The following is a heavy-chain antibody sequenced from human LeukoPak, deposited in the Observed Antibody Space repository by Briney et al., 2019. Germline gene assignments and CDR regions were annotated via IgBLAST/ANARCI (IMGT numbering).Heavy chain of an antibody. CDR3: ARERAGGFDY. V-gene: IGHV3-23*01. Sequence: GGSLRLSCAASGFTFSSYAMSWVRQAPGKGLEWVAAISDSGGSTYYADPVKGRFTISRDNAKNTLYLQMNSLRAEDTAVYYCARERAGGFDYWGQGTLVTVSS. CDR1: GFTFSSYA. CDR2: ISDSGGST. J-gene: IGHJ4*02.